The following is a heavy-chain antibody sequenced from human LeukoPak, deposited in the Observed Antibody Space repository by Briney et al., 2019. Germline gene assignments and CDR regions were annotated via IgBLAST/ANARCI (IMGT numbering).Heavy chain of an antibody. J-gene: IGHJ2*01. CDR1: GFTFSSYS. V-gene: IGHV3-21*01. CDR3: ARDSGSWPFDL. Sequence: GGSLRLSCAASGFTFSSYSMNWVRQAPGKGLEWVSSISSSSSYIYYADSVKGRFTISRDNAKNSLYLQMNSLRAEDTAVYYCARDSGSWPFDLWGRGTLVTVSS. D-gene: IGHD6-13*01. CDR2: ISSSSSYI.